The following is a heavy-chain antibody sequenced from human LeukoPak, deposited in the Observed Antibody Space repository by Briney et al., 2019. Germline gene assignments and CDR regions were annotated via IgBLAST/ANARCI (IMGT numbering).Heavy chain of an antibody. Sequence: GVSLRLSCAASGFTFSSYGMHWVRQAPGKGLEWVAFIRYDGSNKYYADSVKGRFTISRDNSKNTLYLQMNSLRAEDTAVYYCAKATEGPTTVYSSWYFDLWGRGTLVTVSS. CDR1: GFTFSSYG. CDR3: AKATEGPTTVYSSWYFDL. D-gene: IGHD4-17*01. J-gene: IGHJ2*01. V-gene: IGHV3-30*02. CDR2: IRYDGSNK.